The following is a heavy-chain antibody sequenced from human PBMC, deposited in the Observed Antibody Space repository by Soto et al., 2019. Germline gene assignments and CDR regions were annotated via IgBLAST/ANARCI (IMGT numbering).Heavy chain of an antibody. CDR1: GFTFSSYA. CDR3: AKDPLLLWVGEHQRDNWFDP. J-gene: IGHJ5*02. V-gene: IGHV3-23*01. CDR2: ISGSGGST. D-gene: IGHD3-10*01. Sequence: EVQLLESGGGLVQPGGSLRLSCAASGFTFSSYAMSWVRQAPGKGLEWVSAISGSGGSTYYADSVKGRFTISRDNSKNTLYLQMDSLRADDTAVYYCAKDPLLLWVGEHQRDNWFDPWGQGTLVTVSS.